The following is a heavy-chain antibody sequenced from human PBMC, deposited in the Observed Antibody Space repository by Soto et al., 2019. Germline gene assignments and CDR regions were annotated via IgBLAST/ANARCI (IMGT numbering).Heavy chain of an antibody. J-gene: IGHJ4*01. CDR3: ARDTMDTAMVSWFDN. V-gene: IGHV3-30-3*01. D-gene: IGHD5-18*01. CDR2: ISYNGSNK. Sequence: LRLSSVHSGFTFCSYAMHGVPETPGKGLEWVAVISYNGSNKYYADSVKGRFTISRDNSKNTLYLQMNSLRAEDAAVYYCARDTMDTAMVSWFDNWGQGTLVTVSS. CDR1: GFTFCSYA.